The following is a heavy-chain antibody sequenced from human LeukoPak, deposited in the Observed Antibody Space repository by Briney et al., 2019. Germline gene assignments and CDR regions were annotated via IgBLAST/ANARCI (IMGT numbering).Heavy chain of an antibody. CDR3: ARAKWVVVATYSSGWGIKWFGP. Sequence: SVTVSCTASGATFTIYANSWVRQAPAPGLEWMGRIIPILSIANYAQKFPGRVTIPADKSTSTAYLELSSLRSEDTAVYYCARAKWVVVATYSSGWGIKWFGPWGQEPLVTVPS. CDR2: IIPILSIA. V-gene: IGHV1-69*04. J-gene: IGHJ5*02. CDR1: GATFTIYA. D-gene: IGHD6-19*01.